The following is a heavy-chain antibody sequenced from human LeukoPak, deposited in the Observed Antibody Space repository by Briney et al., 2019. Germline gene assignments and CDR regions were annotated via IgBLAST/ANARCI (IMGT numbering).Heavy chain of an antibody. V-gene: IGHV3-33*08. CDR3: ARDGLGIDS. Sequence: PGGSLRLSCVAHGFTVSSNYMSWVRQAPGKGLEWVAIIWYDGSDKYYADSVKGRFTISRDNSKNTLYLQMNSLRAEDTAVYFCARDGLGIDSWGQGTLVTVSS. CDR1: GFTVSSNY. D-gene: IGHD3/OR15-3a*01. J-gene: IGHJ5*01. CDR2: IWYDGSDK.